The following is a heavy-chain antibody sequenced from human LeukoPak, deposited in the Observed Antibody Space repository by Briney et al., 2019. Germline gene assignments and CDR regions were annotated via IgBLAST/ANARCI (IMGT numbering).Heavy chain of an antibody. CDR1: GDSINSYY. CDR2: IYHSGST. J-gene: IGHJ4*02. Sequence: MPSETPSLTCSVSGDSINSYYWSWIRQPPGKGLEWIGYIYHSGSTNYNPSLKSRVTMSVDTSKNQFSLTLTFVTAADTAVYYCARHVGSGFHYWGQGTLVTVSS. CDR3: ARHVGSGFHY. V-gene: IGHV4-59*08. D-gene: IGHD3-22*01.